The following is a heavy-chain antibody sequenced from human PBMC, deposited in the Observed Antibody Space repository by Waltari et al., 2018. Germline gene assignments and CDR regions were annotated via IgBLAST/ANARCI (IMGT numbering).Heavy chain of an antibody. CDR2: ISGSGDAT. CDR3: AKDKAAIVYWFDP. D-gene: IGHD2-2*01. J-gene: IGHJ5*02. V-gene: IGHV3-23*01. Sequence: EVQLLESGGGLVQPGGSLRLACAASGFTFSSDAMGWVRQAPGKGLEWVSAISGSGDATYYADSVKGRFTMSRDNSNNRLYLQMNSLRAEDTAIYYCAKDKAAIVYWFDPWGQGTLVTVSS. CDR1: GFTFSSDA.